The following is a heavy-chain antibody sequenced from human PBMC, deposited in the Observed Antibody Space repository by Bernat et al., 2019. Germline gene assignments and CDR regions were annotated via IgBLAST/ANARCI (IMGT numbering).Heavy chain of an antibody. Sequence: QVQLVQSGAEVKKPGASVKVSCKASGYTFTGYYMHWVRQAPGQGLEWMGWINPNSGGTNYAQKFQGWVTMTRDTSISTAYMELSRLRSDDMAVYYCARGYCSSTSCYPYGMDVWGQGTMVTVSS. CDR2: INPNSGGT. J-gene: IGHJ6*02. CDR1: GYTFTGYY. CDR3: ARGYCSSTSCYPYGMDV. D-gene: IGHD2-2*01. V-gene: IGHV1-2*04.